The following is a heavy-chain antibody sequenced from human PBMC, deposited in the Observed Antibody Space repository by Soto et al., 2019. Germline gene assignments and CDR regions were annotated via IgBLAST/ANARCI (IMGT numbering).Heavy chain of an antibody. Sequence: SETLSLTCTVSGGSISSGGYYWSWIRQHPGKGLEWIGYIYYSGSTYYNPSLKSRVTISVDTSKNQFSLKLSPVTAADTAVYYWARVLAYNWNYGGGFYYFDYWGQGTLVTVSS. D-gene: IGHD1-7*01. CDR3: ARVLAYNWNYGGGFYYFDY. J-gene: IGHJ4*02. V-gene: IGHV4-31*03. CDR1: GGSISSGGYY. CDR2: IYYSGST.